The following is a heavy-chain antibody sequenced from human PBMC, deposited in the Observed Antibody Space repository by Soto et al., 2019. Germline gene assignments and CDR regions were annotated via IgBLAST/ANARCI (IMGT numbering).Heavy chain of an antibody. Sequence: EVQLVESGGGLVQPGGSLRLSCAASGFTFSDHYMDWVRQDPGKGLEWVGLSRNKANSYSTEYTASVKGRFTISRDESKNSLYLQMNSLKTEDTAVYYCARFSGSYTRGLDYWGQGTLVTVSS. CDR1: GFTFSDHY. J-gene: IGHJ4*02. V-gene: IGHV3-72*01. CDR2: SRNKANSYST. D-gene: IGHD1-26*01. CDR3: ARFSGSYTRGLDY.